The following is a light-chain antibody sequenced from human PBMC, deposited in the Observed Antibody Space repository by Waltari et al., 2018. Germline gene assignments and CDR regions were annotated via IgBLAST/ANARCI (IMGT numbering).Light chain of an antibody. CDR1: QGISNY. J-gene: IGKJ3*01. Sequence: DIQLTKSPSSLSASVGDRVTITCQASQGISNYLNWYQQKPGKAPKLLIFDASNLMTGVPPRFSGGGFGTDFTLTIDHLQPEDIATYYCQNYNILPSFGPGTKVDFK. V-gene: IGKV1-33*01. CDR2: DAS. CDR3: QNYNILPS.